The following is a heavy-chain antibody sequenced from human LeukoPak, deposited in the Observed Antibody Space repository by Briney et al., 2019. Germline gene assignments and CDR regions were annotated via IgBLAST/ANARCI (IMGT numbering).Heavy chain of an antibody. D-gene: IGHD2-8*02. V-gene: IGHV3-66*01. J-gene: IGHJ3*02. CDR3: ARGGKPGGFDI. CDR1: GFTVGTSY. CDR2: IENNGTT. Sequence: GGSLRLSCVASGFTVGTSYMTWVRQAPGGGLERVSFIENNGTTYYADSVKGRFTISRDSSENTLYLQMNSLRAEDTAVYYCARGGKPGGFDIWGQGTMVTVSS.